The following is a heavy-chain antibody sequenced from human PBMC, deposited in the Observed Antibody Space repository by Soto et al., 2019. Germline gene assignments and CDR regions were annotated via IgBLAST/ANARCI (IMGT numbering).Heavy chain of an antibody. CDR3: ARDSPNSYYYDSSGPSYYYYGMDV. CDR2: IYHSGST. Sequence: SETLSLTCAVSGYSISSGYYWGWIRQPPGKGLEWIGSIYHSGSTYYNPSLKSRVTISVDTSKNQFSLKLSSVTAADTGVYYCARDSPNSYYYDSSGPSYYYYGMDVWGQGTTVTVSS. V-gene: IGHV4-38-2*02. J-gene: IGHJ6*02. CDR1: GYSISSGYY. D-gene: IGHD3-22*01.